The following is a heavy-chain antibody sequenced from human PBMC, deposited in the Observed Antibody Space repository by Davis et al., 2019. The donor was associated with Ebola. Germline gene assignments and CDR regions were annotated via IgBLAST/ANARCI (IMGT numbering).Heavy chain of an antibody. CDR2: ISGSGTAV. CDR3: AKTVGWLQQAGEEYFQT. V-gene: IGHV3-48*04. CDR1: GFTFSSYA. J-gene: IGHJ1*01. Sequence: GESLKISCAASGFTFSSYAMSWVRQAPGKGLEWVSFISGSGTAVSYADSVRGRFSISRDNAKNSLYLQMESLRADDTAVYYCAKTVGWLQQAGEEYFQTWGQGTLVTVSS. D-gene: IGHD5-24*01.